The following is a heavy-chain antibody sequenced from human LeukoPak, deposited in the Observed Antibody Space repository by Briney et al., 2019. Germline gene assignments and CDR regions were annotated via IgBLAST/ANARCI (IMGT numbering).Heavy chain of an antibody. V-gene: IGHV3-48*02. Sequence: PGGSLRLSCEASGFIFSDYSMNWVRQAPGKGLEWVSCINDNSTTIFHADSVRGRFTISRVDARDSLYLQMDSLRDDDTAVYYCARDRTGWYFDLWGRGTRVSVSS. J-gene: IGHJ2*01. D-gene: IGHD3-10*01. CDR3: ARDRTGWYFDL. CDR1: GFIFSDYS. CDR2: INDNSTTI.